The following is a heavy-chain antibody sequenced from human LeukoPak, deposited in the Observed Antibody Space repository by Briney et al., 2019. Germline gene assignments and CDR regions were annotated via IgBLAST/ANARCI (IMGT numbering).Heavy chain of an antibody. CDR2: ISDSGGKT. Sequence: GGSLRLSCTAAGFTFNNYAMSWVRQAPGKGLEWVSHISDSGGKTYYADSVKGRFTISRDNAMNSLFLQMNSLIAEDTAVYYCARVGIRFLEQYYFDYWGQGTLVTVSS. V-gene: IGHV3-23*01. D-gene: IGHD3-3*01. CDR1: GFTFNNYA. J-gene: IGHJ4*02. CDR3: ARVGIRFLEQYYFDY.